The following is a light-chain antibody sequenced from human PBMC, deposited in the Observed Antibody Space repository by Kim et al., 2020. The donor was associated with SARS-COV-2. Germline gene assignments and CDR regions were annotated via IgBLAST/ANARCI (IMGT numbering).Light chain of an antibody. J-gene: IGKJ4*01. Sequence: EIVLTQSPATLSLSPGERATLSCRASRSVSSYLAWYQQKPGQAPRLLIYDASNRATGIPARFSGSGSGADFTLTIGSLEPEDFAVYYCQHRSNWPLTFGGGTKVDIK. CDR3: QHRSNWPLT. CDR1: RSVSSY. V-gene: IGKV3-11*01. CDR2: DAS.